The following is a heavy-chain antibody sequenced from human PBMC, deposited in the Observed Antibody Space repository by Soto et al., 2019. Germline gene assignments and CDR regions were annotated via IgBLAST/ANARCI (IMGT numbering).Heavy chain of an antibody. CDR1: GYTFTSYG. D-gene: IGHD4-17*01. CDR3: ALHYGDPGAEYFQH. CDR2: ISAYNGNT. V-gene: IGHV1-18*03. J-gene: IGHJ1*01. Sequence: QVQLVQSGAEVKKPGASVKVSCKASGYTFTSYGISWVRQAPGQGLEWMGWISAYNGNTNYAQKLQVRVTRTTDTATSTAYIELRSLRSDDMAVYYCALHYGDPGAEYFQHWGQGTLVTVCS.